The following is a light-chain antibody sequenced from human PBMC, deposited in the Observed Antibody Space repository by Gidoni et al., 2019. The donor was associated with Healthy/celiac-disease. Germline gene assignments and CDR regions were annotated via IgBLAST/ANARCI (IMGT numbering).Light chain of an antibody. J-gene: IGKJ5*01. CDR2: WAS. V-gene: IGKV4-1*01. CDR3: QQYYSTIT. CDR1: QSVLYSSNNKNY. Sequence: DIVMPQSPASLAVSLGERATINCKSSQSVLYSSNNKNYLAGYQQKPGQPPKLLIYWASTRESGVPDRFSGSGSGTDFTLTISSLQAEDVAVYYCQQYYSTITFGQGTRLEIK.